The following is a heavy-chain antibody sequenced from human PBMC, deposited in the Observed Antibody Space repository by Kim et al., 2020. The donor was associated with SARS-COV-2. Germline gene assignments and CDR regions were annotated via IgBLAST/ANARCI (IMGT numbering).Heavy chain of an antibody. CDR2: ISYTGGP. CDR1: GGSITNYF. D-gene: IGHD1-26*01. J-gene: IGHJ1*01. CDR3: ARHRRSHGNYYMLDF. V-gene: IGHV4-59*08. Sequence: SETLSLTCSVSGGSITNYFWSWIRQLPGRRLEWLGYISYTGGPKYNPSLESRLTMSVDTSKNQFSLRLRSVNASDTAIYYCARHRRSHGNYYMLDFWGQGSLLTVSS.